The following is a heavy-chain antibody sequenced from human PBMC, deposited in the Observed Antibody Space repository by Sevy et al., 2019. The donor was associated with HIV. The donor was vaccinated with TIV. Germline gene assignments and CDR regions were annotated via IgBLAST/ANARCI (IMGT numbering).Heavy chain of an antibody. V-gene: IGHV3-48*02. Sequence: GGYLRLSCVASGFTFSRYSMNWVRQAPGKGLEWVSNIGSTGPTIYYTDSVKGRFTISRDNAKNSLYLQMNSLREEDTAVYYCARPSSGWFEFDSWGQGTLVTVSS. CDR1: GFTFSRYS. CDR2: IGSTGPTI. J-gene: IGHJ5*01. D-gene: IGHD6-19*01. CDR3: ARPSSGWFEFDS.